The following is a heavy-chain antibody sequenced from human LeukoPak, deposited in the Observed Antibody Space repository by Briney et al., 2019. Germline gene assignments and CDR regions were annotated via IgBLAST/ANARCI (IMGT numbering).Heavy chain of an antibody. D-gene: IGHD3-22*01. CDR3: ARAHYYESSGYYSTSYYYYMDV. V-gene: IGHV4-59*07. J-gene: IGHJ6*03. CDR2: IYKSRRT. CDR1: GGSISNYY. Sequence: PSDTLSLTCTVSGGSISNYYWSWIRQPPGKGREWIGYIYKSRRTNNNPSIKSRVTISVDTSKNQFSLKLSSVTAADTAVYYCARAHYYESSGYYSTSYYYYMDVWGKGTTVTVSS.